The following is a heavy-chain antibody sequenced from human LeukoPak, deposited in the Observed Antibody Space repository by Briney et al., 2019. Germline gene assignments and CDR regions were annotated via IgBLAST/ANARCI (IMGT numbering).Heavy chain of an antibody. V-gene: IGHV3-21*01. D-gene: IGHD2-2*01. CDR3: ARGETYCSSTSCYFTK. CDR1: GFTFSSYS. J-gene: IGHJ4*02. CDR2: ISSSSSYI. Sequence: GGSLRLSCAASGFTFSSYSMNWVRQAPGKGLEWVSSISSSSSYIYYADSVKGRFTISRDNAKNSLYLQMNSLRAEDTAVYYCARGETYCSSTSCYFTKWGQGTLVTVSS.